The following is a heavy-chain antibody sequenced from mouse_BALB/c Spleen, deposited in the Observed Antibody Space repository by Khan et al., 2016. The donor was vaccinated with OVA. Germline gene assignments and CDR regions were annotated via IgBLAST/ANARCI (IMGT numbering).Heavy chain of an antibody. Sequence: QIQLVQSGPELKKPGETVRISCKASGYTFTTAGMQWVQKMPGKGLKWIGWIKTHSGVPKYAEDFKGRFAFSLETSASPAYLQITNLKNEDTATDCCGSGYGYGWYFDVWGAGTTVTVSS. V-gene: IGHV9-4*02. D-gene: IGHD2-2*01. CDR3: GSGYGYGWYFDV. CDR1: GYTFTTAG. CDR2: IKTHSGVP. J-gene: IGHJ1*01.